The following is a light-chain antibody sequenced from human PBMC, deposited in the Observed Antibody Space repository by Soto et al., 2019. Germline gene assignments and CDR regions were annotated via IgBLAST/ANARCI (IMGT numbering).Light chain of an antibody. CDR2: GAS. V-gene: IGKV3-20*01. Sequence: EIVLTQSPVTLSLYPGERATLSCRASQSVSSSYLAWYQQTPGQAPRLLIYGASSRATGIPDRFSGSGSGTDFTLTISRLEPEDFAVYYCQQYGSSPPYTFGQGTKV. CDR1: QSVSSSY. CDR3: QQYGSSPPYT. J-gene: IGKJ1*01.